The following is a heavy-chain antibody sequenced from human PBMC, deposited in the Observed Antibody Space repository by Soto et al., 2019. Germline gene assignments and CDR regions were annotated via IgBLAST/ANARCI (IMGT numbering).Heavy chain of an antibody. CDR2: ISAYNGNT. D-gene: IGHD4-17*01. CDR3: ARVPDYGDYGDAFDI. V-gene: IGHV1-18*01. J-gene: IGHJ3*02. Sequence: VASVKVSCKASGYTFTSYGISWVRQAPGQGLEWMGWISAYNGNTNYAQKLQGRVTMTTDTSTSTAYMELRSLRSDDTAVYYCARVPDYGDYGDAFDIWGQGTMVTVSS. CDR1: GYTFTSYG.